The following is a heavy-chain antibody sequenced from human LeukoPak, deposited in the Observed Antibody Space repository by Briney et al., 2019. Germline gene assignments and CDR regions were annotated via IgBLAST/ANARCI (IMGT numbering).Heavy chain of an antibody. J-gene: IGHJ4*02. Sequence: QSGGSLRLSCAASGFGFSIYWMSWVRQAPGKGLEWVANVTKDGSDKNYVDSVEGRFTISRDNAQDSLYLQMNSLRAEDTAVYYWSRDSGYSNFDYWGQGTLLTVSS. CDR1: GFGFSIYW. CDR3: SRDSGYSNFDY. V-gene: IGHV3-7*01. D-gene: IGHD5-12*01. CDR2: VTKDGSDK.